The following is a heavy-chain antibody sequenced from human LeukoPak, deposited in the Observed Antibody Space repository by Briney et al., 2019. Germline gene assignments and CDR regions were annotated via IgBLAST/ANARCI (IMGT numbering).Heavy chain of an antibody. V-gene: IGHV1-18*01. Sequence: GASVKVSCKASGYTFTSYGISWVRQAPGQGLEWMGWISAYNGNTNYAQKLQGRVTMTTDTSTGTAYMELRSLRSDDTAVYYCARDSSYSSGWGVVDYWGQGTLVTVSS. D-gene: IGHD6-19*01. CDR3: ARDSSYSSGWGVVDY. CDR2: ISAYNGNT. J-gene: IGHJ4*02. CDR1: GYTFTSYG.